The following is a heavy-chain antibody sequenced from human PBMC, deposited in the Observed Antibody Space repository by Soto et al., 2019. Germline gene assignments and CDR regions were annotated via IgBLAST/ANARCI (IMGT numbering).Heavy chain of an antibody. CDR3: ARRGSGSYYDY. CDR1: GFTFSSYA. V-gene: IGHV3-23*01. CDR2: ISGSGGST. Sequence: EVQLLESGGGLVQPGGSLRLSCGASGFTFSSYAMRWVRQAPGKGLEWVSAISGSGGSTYYADSVKGQFTISRDNSKNTLYLQMNSLRAEDTAVYYCARRGSGSYYDYWGQGTLVTVSS. J-gene: IGHJ4*02. D-gene: IGHD1-26*01.